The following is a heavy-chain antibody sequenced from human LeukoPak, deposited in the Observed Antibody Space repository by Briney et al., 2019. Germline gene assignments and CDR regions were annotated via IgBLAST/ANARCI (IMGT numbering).Heavy chain of an antibody. V-gene: IGHV1-69*05. CDR1: GGTFSSYA. D-gene: IGHD6-13*01. Sequence: SVKVSCKASGGTFSSYAISCVRQAPGQGLEWMGRIIPIFGTANYAQKFQGRVTITTDESTSTAYMELSSLRSEDAAVYYCASNPIGYSSSWYLDYWGQGTLVTVSS. CDR2: IIPIFGTA. J-gene: IGHJ4*02. CDR3: ASNPIGYSSSWYLDY.